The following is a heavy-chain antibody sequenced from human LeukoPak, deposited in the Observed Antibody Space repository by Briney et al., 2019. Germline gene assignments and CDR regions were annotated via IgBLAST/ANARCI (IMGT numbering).Heavy chain of an antibody. CDR3: ARAAYESSGHDY. D-gene: IGHD3-22*01. V-gene: IGHV1-2*02. J-gene: IGHJ4*02. Sequence: GASVKVSCKASGYTFTGYYMHWVRQAPGQGLEWMGWINPNSGGTNYAQKFQGRVTMTRDTSISTAYMELSRLRPDDTAVYYCARAAYESSGHDYWGQGTLVTVSS. CDR2: INPNSGGT. CDR1: GYTFTGYY.